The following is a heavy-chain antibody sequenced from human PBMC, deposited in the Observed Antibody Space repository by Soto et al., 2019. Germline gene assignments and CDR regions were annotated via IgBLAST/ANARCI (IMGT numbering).Heavy chain of an antibody. J-gene: IGHJ4*02. CDR1: GGSISSSSYY. CDR3: ARQAYSSSWYYFDY. D-gene: IGHD6-13*01. Sequence: PSETLSLTCTVSGGSISSSSYYWGWIRQPPGKGLEWIGSIHYSGSTYYNPSLKSRVTISVDTSKNQFSLKLSSVTAADTAVYYCARQAYSSSWYYFDYWGQGTLVPVSP. V-gene: IGHV4-39*01. CDR2: IHYSGST.